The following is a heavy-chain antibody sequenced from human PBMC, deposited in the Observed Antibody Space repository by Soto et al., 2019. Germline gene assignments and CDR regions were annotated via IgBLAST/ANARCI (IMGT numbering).Heavy chain of an antibody. Sequence: PGGSLRLSCAASGFTFTSFGIHWVRQAPGKGLEWVAVVSYDGIDENYADSVKGRFSISRDNSKNTQYLQMNSLRGEYSALYNGARETGLPAATPYFDNWRQETLVTVSS. CDR1: GFTFTSFG. J-gene: IGHJ4*02. V-gene: IGHV3-30*03. CDR2: VSYDGIDE. CDR3: ARETGLPAATPYFDN. D-gene: IGHD2-2*01.